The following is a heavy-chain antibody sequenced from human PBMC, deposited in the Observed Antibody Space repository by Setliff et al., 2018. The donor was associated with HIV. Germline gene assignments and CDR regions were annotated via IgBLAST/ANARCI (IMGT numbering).Heavy chain of an antibody. Sequence: ASVKVSCKASGYSFANYGLSWVRQAPGQGLEWMGWISPNNGNTDYAQRLQGRVTMTTDTSTSTAYMELSSLRSEDTAVYYCARDHRPNYYDNSGSPGYWGQGTLVTVSS. CDR2: ISPNNGNT. J-gene: IGHJ4*02. V-gene: IGHV1-18*01. CDR1: GYSFANYG. CDR3: ARDHRPNYYDNSGSPGY. D-gene: IGHD3-22*01.